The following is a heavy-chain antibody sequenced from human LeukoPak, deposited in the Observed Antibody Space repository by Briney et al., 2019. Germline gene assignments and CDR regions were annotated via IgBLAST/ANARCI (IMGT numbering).Heavy chain of an antibody. CDR1: EFTFSSYG. CDR3: ANLLRETTDY. D-gene: IGHD1-26*01. J-gene: IGHJ4*02. V-gene: IGHV3-30*02. CDR2: IRYDGSTQ. Sequence: GGSLRLSCEASEFTFSSYGMHWVRQAPGKGLDWVAFIRYDGSTQYYADSVKGRFAISRDNSKNTLYLQMNSLRAEDTAVYYCANLLRETTDYWGQGTLVTVSS.